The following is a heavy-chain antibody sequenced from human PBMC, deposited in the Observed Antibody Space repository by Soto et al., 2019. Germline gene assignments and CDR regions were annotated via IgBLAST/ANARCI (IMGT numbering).Heavy chain of an antibody. CDR3: ARHTPAISISDH. CDR2: IYYSGST. V-gene: IGHV4-39*01. J-gene: IGHJ4*02. CDR1: GGSISSSSYY. Sequence: SETLSLTCTVSGGSISSSSYYWGWIRQPPGKGLEWIGSIYYSGSTYYNPPLKSRVTISVDTSKNQFSLRLSSVTAADTAVYYCARHTPAISISDHWGQGTLVTVSS. D-gene: IGHD2-15*01.